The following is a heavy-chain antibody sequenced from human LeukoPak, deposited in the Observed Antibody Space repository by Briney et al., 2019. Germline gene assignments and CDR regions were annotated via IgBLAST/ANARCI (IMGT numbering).Heavy chain of an antibody. CDR1: GLTFSNYA. J-gene: IGHJ6*03. CDR2: IGYRGGSI. V-gene: IGHV3-23*01. D-gene: IGHD3-16*02. Sequence: GGSLRLSCAASGLTFSNYAMSWVRQAPGKGLEWVSIIGYRGGSIYYAYSVQGRFTISRDNSKNTLSLQMNGLRPEDTAVYYCAKSWGYTRPCYNYMDVWGKGTTVTVSS. CDR3: AKSWGYTRPCYNYMDV.